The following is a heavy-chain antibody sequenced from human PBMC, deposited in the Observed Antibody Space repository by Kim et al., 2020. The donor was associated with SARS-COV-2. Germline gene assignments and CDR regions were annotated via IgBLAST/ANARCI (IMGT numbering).Heavy chain of an antibody. Sequence: HPPRQSRGTISVDTSKNQFSLKLGAVTAADKAVYYCARGYTTTWYYFDYWGQGTLVTVSS. J-gene: IGHJ4*02. V-gene: IGHV4-59*09. D-gene: IGHD6-13*01. CDR3: ARGYTTTWYYFDY.